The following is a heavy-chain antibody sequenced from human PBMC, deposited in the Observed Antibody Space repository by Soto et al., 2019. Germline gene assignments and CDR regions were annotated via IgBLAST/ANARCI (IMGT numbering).Heavy chain of an antibody. CDR3: ARAERGYNYVSDYGLDV. Sequence: QVQLVQSGAELKKPGSSVKVSCEASGGTFNSHTIIAWVRQAPGQGPEWMGRIIPTLDIVDYAQKFQDRVTITADRPTNTAFMELRSLVSEDTAVYYCARAERGYNYVSDYGLDVWGQGTMVTVS. CDR1: GGTFNSHT. J-gene: IGHJ6*02. CDR2: IIPTLDIV. D-gene: IGHD5-18*01. V-gene: IGHV1-69*02.